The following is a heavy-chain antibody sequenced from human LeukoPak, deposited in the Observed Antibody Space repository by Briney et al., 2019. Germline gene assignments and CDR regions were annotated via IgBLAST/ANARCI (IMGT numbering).Heavy chain of an antibody. CDR1: GGSISSSSYY. J-gene: IGHJ5*02. V-gene: IGHV4-39*07. CDR2: IYYSGST. D-gene: IGHD3-22*01. Sequence: PSETLSLTCTVSGGSISSSSYYWGWIRQPPGKGLEWIGSIYYSGSTYYNPSLKSRVTISVDTSKNQFSLKLSSVTAADTAVYYCARDPGYDSSGYYLKEGDNWFDPWGQGTLVTVSS. CDR3: ARDPGYDSSGYYLKEGDNWFDP.